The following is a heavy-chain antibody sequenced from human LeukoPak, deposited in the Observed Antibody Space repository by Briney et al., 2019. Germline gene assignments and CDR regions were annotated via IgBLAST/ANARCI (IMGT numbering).Heavy chain of an antibody. D-gene: IGHD1-26*01. Sequence: GGSLRLSCAASGFTFSSYAMSWVRQAPGKELERVSAISGSCGSTYYADSVKGRFTISRDNSKNTLNLQMNSLRAEDTAVYYCAKGHMEWELPSVYYYYGMDVWGQGTTVTVSS. V-gene: IGHV3-23*01. CDR3: AKGHMEWELPSVYYYYGMDV. CDR2: ISGSCGST. J-gene: IGHJ6*02. CDR1: GFTFSSYA.